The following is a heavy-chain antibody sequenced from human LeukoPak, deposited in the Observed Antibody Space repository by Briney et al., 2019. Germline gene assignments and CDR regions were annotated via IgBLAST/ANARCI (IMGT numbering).Heavy chain of an antibody. CDR2: IYYSGST. V-gene: IGHV4-39*01. CDR3: ARKREDHAFDI. Sequence: SETLSLTCTVSGGSISSSSYYRGWIRQPPGKGLEWIGSIYYSGSTYYNPSLKSRVTISVDTSKNQFSLKLSSVTAADTAVYCCARKREDHAFDIWGQETMVTVSS. J-gene: IGHJ3*02. CDR1: GGSISSSSYY. D-gene: IGHD1-26*01.